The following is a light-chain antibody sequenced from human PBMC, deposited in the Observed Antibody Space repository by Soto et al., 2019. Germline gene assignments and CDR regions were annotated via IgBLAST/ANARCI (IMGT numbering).Light chain of an antibody. J-gene: IGLJ3*02. V-gene: IGLV1-40*01. Sequence: QSVLTQPPSLSGAPGQRVIISCTGSSSNIGAGYDVHWYQQLPGAAPQLLIFDNNYRPSGVPDRFSGSKSGTSAYLAITGLQSVDGAHYSCQSYDSSLTDSRVFGGGTKLTLL. CDR3: QSYDSSLTDSRV. CDR1: SSNIGAGYD. CDR2: DNN.